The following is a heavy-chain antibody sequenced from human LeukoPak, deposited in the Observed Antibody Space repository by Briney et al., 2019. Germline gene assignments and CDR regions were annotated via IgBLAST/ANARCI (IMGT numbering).Heavy chain of an antibody. CDR1: GFTFSSYG. CDR2: ISYDGSNK. CDR3: AKKALDYDFWSGPDV. D-gene: IGHD3-3*01. J-gene: IGHJ6*02. Sequence: GGSLRLSCAASGFTFSSYGMNWVRQAPGKGLEGVAVISYDGSNKYYADSVKGRFTISRDNSKNTLYLQMHSLRAEDTAVYYCAKKALDYDFWSGPDVWGQGTTVTVSS. V-gene: IGHV3-30*18.